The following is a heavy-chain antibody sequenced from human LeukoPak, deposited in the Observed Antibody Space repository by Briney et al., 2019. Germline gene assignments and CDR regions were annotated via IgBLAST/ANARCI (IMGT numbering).Heavy chain of an antibody. CDR3: ARVGGVGYYYYMDV. Sequence: SETLSLTCTVSGGYISSYYWSWIRQPPGKGLEWIGSIYHSGSTYYNPSLKSRVTISVDTSKNQFSLKLSSVTAADTAVYYCARVGGVGYYYYMDVWGKGTTVTVSS. CDR2: IYHSGST. D-gene: IGHD3-16*01. CDR1: GGYISSYY. J-gene: IGHJ6*03. V-gene: IGHV4-38-2*02.